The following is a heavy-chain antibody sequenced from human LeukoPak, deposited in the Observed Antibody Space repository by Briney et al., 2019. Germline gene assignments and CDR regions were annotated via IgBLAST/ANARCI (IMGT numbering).Heavy chain of an antibody. CDR3: ARATYYYDSSGSYVRYYFDY. Sequence: PSETLSLTCAVYGGSFSGYYWSWIRQPPGKGLEWIGYIYYSGSTTYNPSLKSRVTISVDTSKNQFSLKLSSVTAADTAVYYCARATYYYDSSGSYVRYYFDYWGQGTLVTVSS. J-gene: IGHJ4*02. D-gene: IGHD3-22*01. CDR2: IYYSGST. CDR1: GGSFSGYY. V-gene: IGHV4-59*01.